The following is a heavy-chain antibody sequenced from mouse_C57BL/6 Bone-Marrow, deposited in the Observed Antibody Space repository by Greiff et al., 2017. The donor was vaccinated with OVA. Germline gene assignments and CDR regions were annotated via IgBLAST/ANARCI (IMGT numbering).Heavy chain of an antibody. CDR1: GYSITSGYY. CDR2: ISYDGSN. CDR3: ARRRLLGYAMDY. Sequence: EVKLQESGPGLVKPSQSLSLTCSVTGYSITSGYYWNWIRQFPGNKLEWMGYISYDGSNNYNPSLKNRISITRDTSKNQFFLKLNSVTTEDTATYYCARRRLLGYAMDYWGQGTSVTVSS. J-gene: IGHJ4*01. D-gene: IGHD2-3*01. V-gene: IGHV3-6*01.